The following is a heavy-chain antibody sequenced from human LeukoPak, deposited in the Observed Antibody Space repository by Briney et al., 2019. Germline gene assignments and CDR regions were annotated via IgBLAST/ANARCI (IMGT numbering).Heavy chain of an antibody. CDR3: ARDGEGGHAFDI. Sequence: GSSVKVSCKASGGTFSSYAISWVRQAPGQGLEWMGMIIPILGIANYAQKFQGRVTITADKSTSTAYMELSSLRSEDTAVYYCARDGEGGHAFDIWGQGTMVTVSS. CDR1: GGTFSSYA. J-gene: IGHJ3*02. CDR2: IIPILGIA. D-gene: IGHD3-16*01. V-gene: IGHV1-69*04.